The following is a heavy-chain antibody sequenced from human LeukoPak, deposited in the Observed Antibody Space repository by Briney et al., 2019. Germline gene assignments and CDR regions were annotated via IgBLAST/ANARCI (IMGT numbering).Heavy chain of an antibody. CDR2: ISYDGSNK. CDR3: ARPTYYYDSSGYRENYAFDI. J-gene: IGHJ3*02. Sequence: GRSLRLSCAASGFTFSSYAMHWVRQAPGKGLEWVAVISYDGSNKYYADSVKGRFTISRENSKNTLYLQMNSLRAEDTAVYYCARPTYYYDSSGYRENYAFDIWGQGTMVTVSS. CDR1: GFTFSSYA. V-gene: IGHV3-30-3*01. D-gene: IGHD3-22*01.